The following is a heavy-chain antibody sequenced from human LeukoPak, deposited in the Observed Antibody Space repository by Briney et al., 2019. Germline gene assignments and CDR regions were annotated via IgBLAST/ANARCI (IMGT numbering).Heavy chain of an antibody. D-gene: IGHD6-13*01. CDR3: AKDRYSGLNTIDY. V-gene: IGHV3-30*18. CDR1: GFTFSSYA. Sequence: GGSLRLSCAASGFTFSSYAMTWVRQAPGKGLEWVAVISYDGSYKFYADSVKGRFTISRDNSKSTLYLQMNSLRAEDTAVYYCAKDRYSGLNTIDYWGQGTLVTVSS. J-gene: IGHJ4*02. CDR2: ISYDGSYK.